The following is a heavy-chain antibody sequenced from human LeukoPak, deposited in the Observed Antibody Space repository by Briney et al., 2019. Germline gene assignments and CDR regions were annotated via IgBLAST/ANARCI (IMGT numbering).Heavy chain of an antibody. Sequence: SETLSLICSVSGGSLSGHYWSWFRQPPGKGLEWIGYFYYRGSTNYHPSLKSRVTISVDTSKNQFSLKVNSVTSADTAVYYCARGGGERYYVNFFDYWGHGNFVTVSS. CDR3: ARGGGERYYVNFFDY. J-gene: IGHJ4*01. CDR2: FYYRGST. V-gene: IGHV4-59*11. D-gene: IGHD1-26*01. CDR1: GGSLSGHY.